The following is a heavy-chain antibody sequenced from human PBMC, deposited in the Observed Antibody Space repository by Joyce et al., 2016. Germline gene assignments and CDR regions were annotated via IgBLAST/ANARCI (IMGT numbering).Heavy chain of an antibody. Sequence: QVQLVQSGAEVKKPGASVKVSCMASGYTFTNYYLHWLRQDHGQGLEWKGIINPSGGSTNSAQKVQGRVTMTRETSTSTVCMELSSLRSEDTAVYYCARDTAMATGYYYYGMDVWGQGTTVTVSS. V-gene: IGHV1-46*01. D-gene: IGHD5-18*01. J-gene: IGHJ6*02. CDR1: GYTFTNYY. CDR2: INPSGGST. CDR3: ARDTAMATGYYYYGMDV.